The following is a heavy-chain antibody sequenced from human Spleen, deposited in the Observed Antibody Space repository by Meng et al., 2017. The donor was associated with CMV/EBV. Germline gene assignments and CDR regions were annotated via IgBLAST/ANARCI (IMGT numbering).Heavy chain of an antibody. D-gene: IGHD4-17*01. J-gene: IGHJ5*02. CDR3: ARDSAATVTTDNWFDP. CDR1: FTFSSYA. Sequence: FTFSSYAMHWVRQAPGKGLEWVAVISYDGSNKYYADSVKGRFTISRDNSKNTLYLQMNSLRAEDTAVYYCARDSAATVTTDNWFDPWGQGTLVTVSS. CDR2: ISYDGSNK. V-gene: IGHV3-30*04.